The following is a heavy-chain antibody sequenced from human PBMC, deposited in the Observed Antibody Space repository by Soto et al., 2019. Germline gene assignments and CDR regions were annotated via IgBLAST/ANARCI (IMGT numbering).Heavy chain of an antibody. CDR2: INTANGNT. CDR1: GYTFTSYS. V-gene: IGHV1-3*04. D-gene: IGHD3-10*01. CDR3: ARELGHTMIRSRYGMDV. J-gene: IGHJ6*02. Sequence: ASVKVSCKTSGYTFTSYSIHWVRQAPGQRPEWMGWINTANGNTQYSPKFQGRVTITRDRSATTASMELNSLRSEDTAVYYCARELGHTMIRSRYGMDVWGQGTTVTVYS.